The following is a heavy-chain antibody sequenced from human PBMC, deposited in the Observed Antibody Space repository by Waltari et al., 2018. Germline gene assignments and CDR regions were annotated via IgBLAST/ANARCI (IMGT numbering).Heavy chain of an antibody. CDR1: GGTVSSYA. J-gene: IGHJ6*02. Sequence: QVQLGQSGAEVKKPGSSVKVSCKASGGTVSSYAISWVRQAPGQGLAWMGGRIAYVGTANHAQTIPGRVTITADEATSTAYMVLSSLRSEDTAVYYCARGAAAAHWEYYYDGMDVWGQGTTVTVSS. CDR2: RIAYVGTA. CDR3: ARGAAAAHWEYYYDGMDV. V-gene: IGHV1-69*13. D-gene: IGHD6-13*01.